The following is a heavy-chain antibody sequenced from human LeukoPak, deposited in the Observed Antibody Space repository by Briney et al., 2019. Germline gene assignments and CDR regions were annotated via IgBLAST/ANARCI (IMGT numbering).Heavy chain of an antibody. J-gene: IGHJ4*02. CDR3: AKSPYAAYYGILTGYDY. CDR2: ISGSGSST. D-gene: IGHD3-9*01. V-gene: IGHV3-23*01. Sequence: GGSLRLSCAASGFTFSSYAMSWVRQAPGKGLEWVSGISGSGSSTYYADSVKGRFTISRDNSKNTIYLQMNNLRAEDTAVYYCAKSPYAAYYGILTGYDYWGQGTLVTVSS. CDR1: GFTFSSYA.